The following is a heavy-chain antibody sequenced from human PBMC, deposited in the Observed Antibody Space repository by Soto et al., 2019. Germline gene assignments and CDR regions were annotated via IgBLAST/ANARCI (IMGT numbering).Heavy chain of an antibody. CDR2: INPGGGSA. CDR1: GSAITRYY. J-gene: IGHJ6*02. CDR3: ARDTSGWSLNGLDV. Sequence: QVDLVQSGAEVKKPGASVTISCKASGSAITRYYIHWVRQAPGRGLEWMGIINPGGGSASYAQKFQDRVTIDKDTSTGRVYMDLTSLRTEDTAVYYCARDTSGWSLNGLDVWGQGTTVNVSS. D-gene: IGHD6-19*01. V-gene: IGHV1-46*01.